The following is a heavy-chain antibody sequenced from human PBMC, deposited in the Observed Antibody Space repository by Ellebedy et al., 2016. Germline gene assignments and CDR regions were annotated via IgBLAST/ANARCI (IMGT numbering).Heavy chain of an antibody. J-gene: IGHJ4*02. V-gene: IGHV3-23*01. Sequence: GGSLRLSXVASGFTFSNYAMSWVRRSPGRGLEWVSTISSSGDGTNDADSVKGRFTISRDNAGNTLFLQMNSLRAEDTAVYYCARQPNVQIGVAGRAWWNFYFDFWGQGTLVTVSS. D-gene: IGHD1-7*01. CDR1: GFTFSNYA. CDR3: ARQPNVQIGVAGRAWWNFYFDF. CDR2: ISSSGDGT.